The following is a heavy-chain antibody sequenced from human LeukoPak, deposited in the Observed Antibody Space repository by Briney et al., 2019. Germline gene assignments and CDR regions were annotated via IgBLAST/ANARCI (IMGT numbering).Heavy chain of an antibody. CDR3: EKIGFGELPYGMDV. V-gene: IGHV3-30*18. D-gene: IGHD3-10*01. CDR1: GFTLSIYG. CDR2: KSYGGSKK. J-gene: IGHJ6*01. Sequence: GGPLRLSCAASGFTLSIYGMLCARHARGKGGEGGADKSYGGSKKHHADPVTGRHTISRDNSKNTLYLEMNSLRAEDTGVYYCEKIGFGELPYGMDVWGQGTTVTVSS.